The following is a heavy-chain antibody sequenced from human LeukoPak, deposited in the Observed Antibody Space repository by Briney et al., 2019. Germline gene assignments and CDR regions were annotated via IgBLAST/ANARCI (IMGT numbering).Heavy chain of an antibody. CDR3: AKVPYYYDSSGYYSHFDY. V-gene: IGHV3-23*01. J-gene: IGHJ4*02. CDR2: ISGSGGST. D-gene: IGHD3-22*01. CDR1: GFTFSSYA. Sequence: GGSLRLSCAASGFTFSSYAMSWVRQAPGKGLEWVSAISGSGGSTYYADSVKGRFTISRDNSKNTLYLQMNSLRAEDTAVYYCAKVPYYYDSSGYYSHFDYWGQETLVTVSS.